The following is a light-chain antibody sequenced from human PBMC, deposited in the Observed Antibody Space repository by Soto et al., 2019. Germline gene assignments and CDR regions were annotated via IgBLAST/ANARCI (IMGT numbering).Light chain of an antibody. Sequence: EIGVTQSPATLSLSPGERATLSCRASQSVSSYLAWYQQKPGQAPRLLIYDASSRTTGIPDRFSGSGSGTDFTLTISRLEPEDFAVYYCQQYGTSPQPFGQGTKVDI. V-gene: IGKV3-20*01. CDR3: QQYGTSPQP. J-gene: IGKJ1*01. CDR1: QSVSSY. CDR2: DAS.